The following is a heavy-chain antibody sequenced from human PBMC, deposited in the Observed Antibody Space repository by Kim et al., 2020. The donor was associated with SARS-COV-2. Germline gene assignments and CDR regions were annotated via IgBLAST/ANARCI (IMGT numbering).Heavy chain of an antibody. D-gene: IGHD4-4*01. CDR1: GFTFSSYA. Sequence: GGSLRLSCAASGFTFSSYAMHWVRQAPGKGLEWVAVISYDGSNKYYADSVKGRFTISRDNSKNTLYLQMNSLRAEDTALYYCARATTANYYYGMDVWGQGTTVTVSS. CDR2: ISYDGSNK. V-gene: IGHV3-30-3*01. J-gene: IGHJ6*02. CDR3: ARATTANYYYGMDV.